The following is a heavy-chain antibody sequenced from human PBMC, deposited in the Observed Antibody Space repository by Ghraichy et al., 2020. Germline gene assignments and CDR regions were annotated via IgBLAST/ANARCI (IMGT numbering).Heavy chain of an antibody. Sequence: SETLSLTCAVYGGSFSGYYWSWIRQPPGKGLEWIGEINHSGSTNYNPSLKSRVTISVDTSKNQFSLKLSSVTAADTAVYYCARPRRHLAYIPHAFDIWGQGTMVTVSS. D-gene: IGHD4-11*01. CDR1: GGSFSGYY. J-gene: IGHJ3*02. CDR3: ARPRRHLAYIPHAFDI. CDR2: INHSGST. V-gene: IGHV4-34*01.